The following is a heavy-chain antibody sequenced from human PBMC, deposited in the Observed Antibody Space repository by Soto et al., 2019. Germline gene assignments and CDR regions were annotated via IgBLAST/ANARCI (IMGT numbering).Heavy chain of an antibody. J-gene: IGHJ3*01. D-gene: IGHD3-3*01. CDR3: ARDFIAITVFGEGDYDAFDV. CDR2: ISSSSSHL. Sequence: EVQLVESGGGLVKPGGSLRLSCAASGLTFSSYTMNWVHQAPGKGLEWVSSISSSSSHLHYADSVKGRFSISRDNAKNSLYLQMNSLRVEDMAVYYCARDFIAITVFGEGDYDAFDVWGQGTMVTVSS. V-gene: IGHV3-21*02. CDR1: GLTFSSYT.